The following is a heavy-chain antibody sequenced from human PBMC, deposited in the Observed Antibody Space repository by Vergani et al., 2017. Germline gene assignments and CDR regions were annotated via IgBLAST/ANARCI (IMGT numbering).Heavy chain of an antibody. V-gene: IGHV3-73*01. Sequence: EVQLVESGGGLVQPGRSLRLSCAASGFTFSGSAMHWVRQASGKGLEWVGRIRSKANSYATAYAASVKGRFTISRDDSKNTAYLQMNSLKTEDTAVYYCTRRGSDYYYMDVWGKGTTVTVSS. J-gene: IGHJ6*03. CDR2: IRSKANSYAT. D-gene: IGHD6-25*01. CDR3: TRRGSDYYYMDV. CDR1: GFTFSGSA.